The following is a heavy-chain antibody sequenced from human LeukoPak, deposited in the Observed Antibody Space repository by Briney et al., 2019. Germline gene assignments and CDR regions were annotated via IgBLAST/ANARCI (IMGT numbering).Heavy chain of an antibody. D-gene: IGHD3-10*01. CDR2: INPNSGGT. J-gene: IGHJ4*02. CDR3: ARGGYYALPPGGTHPADY. CDR1: GYTFTGYY. Sequence: GASVTVPCKASGYTFTGYYMHWVRQAPGQGLEWMGRINPNSGGTNYAQKFQGRVTMTRDTSISTAYMELSRLRSDDTAVYYCARGGYYALPPGGTHPADYWGQGTLVTVSS. V-gene: IGHV1-2*06.